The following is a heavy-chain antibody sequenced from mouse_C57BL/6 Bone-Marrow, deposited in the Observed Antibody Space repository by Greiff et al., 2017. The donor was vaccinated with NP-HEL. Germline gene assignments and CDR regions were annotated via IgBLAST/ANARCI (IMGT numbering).Heavy chain of an antibody. CDR3: ARRDYGAWFAY. CDR2: ISSGGSYT. D-gene: IGHD1-1*01. V-gene: IGHV5-6*01. J-gene: IGHJ3*01. Sequence: EVKLVESGGDLVKPGGSLKLSCAASGFTFSSYGMSWVRQTPDKRLEWVATISSGGSYTYYPDSVKGRFTISRDNAKNTLYLQMSSLKSEDTAMYYCARRDYGAWFAYWSQGTLVTVSA. CDR1: GFTFSSYG.